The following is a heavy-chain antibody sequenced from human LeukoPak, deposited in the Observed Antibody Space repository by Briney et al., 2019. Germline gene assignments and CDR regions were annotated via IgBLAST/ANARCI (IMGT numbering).Heavy chain of an antibody. CDR2: IYDSGST. Sequence: PSETLSLTCTVSDGSISSYYWSWIRQPPGKGLEWIGYIYDSGSTKYNPSLKSRVTISVDTSKNQFSLKLSSVTAADTAVHYCARASYYYGLVYYFDYWGQGTLVTVSS. CDR1: DGSISSYY. J-gene: IGHJ4*02. V-gene: IGHV4-59*01. CDR3: ARASYYYGLVYYFDY. D-gene: IGHD3-10*01.